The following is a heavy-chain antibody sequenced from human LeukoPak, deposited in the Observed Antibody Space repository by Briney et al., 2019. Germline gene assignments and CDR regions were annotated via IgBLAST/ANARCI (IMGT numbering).Heavy chain of an antibody. CDR3: ARAGPYNPLDY. J-gene: IGHJ4*02. V-gene: IGHV3-72*01. CDR2: SRNKANSYTT. Sequence: GGSLRLSCAASGFALSDHYMDWVRQAPYKGLEWVGRSRNKANSYTTEYAASVKGRFTISRGDSTNSLYLQMNSLTTEDTAVYYCARAGPYNPLDYWGQGTLVTVSS. D-gene: IGHD5-24*01. CDR1: GFALSDHY.